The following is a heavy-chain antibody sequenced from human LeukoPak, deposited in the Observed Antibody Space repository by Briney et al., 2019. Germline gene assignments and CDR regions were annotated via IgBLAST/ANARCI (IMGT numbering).Heavy chain of an antibody. V-gene: IGHV3-48*04. CDR3: AELGITMIGGV. J-gene: IGHJ6*04. CDR2: ISSSGSAI. D-gene: IGHD3-10*02. Sequence: GGTLRLSCAASGFTFSNHGMNWVRQAPGKGLEWVSYISSSGSAIYYADSVKGRFTISRDNAKNSLYLQMNSLRAEDTAVYYCAELGITMIGGVWGKGTTVTISS. CDR1: GFTFSNHG.